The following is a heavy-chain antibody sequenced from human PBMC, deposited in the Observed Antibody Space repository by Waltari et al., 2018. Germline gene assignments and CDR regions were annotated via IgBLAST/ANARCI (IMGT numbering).Heavy chain of an antibody. J-gene: IGHJ4*02. CDR3: TIDHWSPPDVGY. D-gene: IGHD3-3*01. Sequence: EEYLVESGGGLVEPGGSVRLSCAASGFPYSNVWRSWVRQAPGKGLEWIGRIRTEAEGGTTQYAAPVKDRFSSSRRDSENMLFLQMAYLKTDYTAVYYCTIDHWSPPDVGYWGQGTPVTVSS. CDR2: IRTEAEGGTT. V-gene: IGHV3-15*05. CDR1: GFPYSNVW.